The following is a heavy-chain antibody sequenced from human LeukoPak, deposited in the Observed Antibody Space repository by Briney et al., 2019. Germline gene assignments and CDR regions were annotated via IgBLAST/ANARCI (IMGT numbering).Heavy chain of an antibody. CDR1: GFALSNHW. D-gene: IGHD7-27*01. V-gene: IGHV3-7*01. CDR2: IKQDGSAK. CDR3: ARDRWGLFDY. Sequence: GGSLRLSCTASGFALSNHWMNWVRQAPGKGLEWVANIKQDGSAKYCVDSVKGRFTISRDNSKNTLYLQMNSLRAEDTAVYYCARDRWGLFDYWVQGTLVTVSS. J-gene: IGHJ4*02.